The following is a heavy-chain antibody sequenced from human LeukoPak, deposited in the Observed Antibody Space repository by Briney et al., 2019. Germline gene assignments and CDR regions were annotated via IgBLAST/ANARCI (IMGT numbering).Heavy chain of an antibody. D-gene: IGHD1-26*01. V-gene: IGHV3-30-3*01. CDR2: ISYDGSNK. CDR1: GFTFSSYA. J-gene: IGHJ6*02. Sequence: GGSLRLSCAASGFTFSSYAMHWVRQAPGKGLEWVAVISYDGSNKYYADSVKGRFTISRDNSKNTLYLQMNSLRAEDTAVYYCARLGLSGSQPYYYYYGMDVWGQGTTVTVSS. CDR3: ARLGLSGSQPYYYYYGMDV.